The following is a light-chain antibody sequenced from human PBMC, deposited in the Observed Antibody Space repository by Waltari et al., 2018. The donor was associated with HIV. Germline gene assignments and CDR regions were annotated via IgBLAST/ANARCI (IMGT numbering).Light chain of an antibody. CDR3: AAWDDRLSGRV. CDR1: SSNHDFNY. V-gene: IGLV1-47*01. CDR2: KND. J-gene: IGLJ1*01. Sequence: QSVLTQPPSASGTPGQRVTISCSGSSSNHDFNYLYWYQQVPGTAPKLPIYKNDQWPSGVPDRFSASKSGTSASLVISGLRSEDEADYYCAAWDDRLSGRVFGTGTRVTVL.